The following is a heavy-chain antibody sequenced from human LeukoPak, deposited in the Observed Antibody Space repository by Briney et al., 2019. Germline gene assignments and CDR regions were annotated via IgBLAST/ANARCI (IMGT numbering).Heavy chain of an antibody. CDR3: ARPTPYSSTWYDAFEI. CDR2: IYPGDSDT. V-gene: IGHV5-51*01. D-gene: IGHD6-13*01. Sequence: GESLKISCKASGYSFTNYWIGWVRQMPGKGLEWMGIIYPGDSDTRYSPSFQGQVTISADKSISPAYLQWSSLKASDTAMYYCARPTPYSSTWYDAFEIWGQGTMVTVSS. CDR1: GYSFTNYW. J-gene: IGHJ3*02.